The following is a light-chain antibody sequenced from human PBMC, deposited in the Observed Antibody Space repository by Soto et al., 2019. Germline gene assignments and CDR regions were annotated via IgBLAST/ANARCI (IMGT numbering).Light chain of an antibody. J-gene: IGKJ4*01. CDR3: QQRSNWPST. CDR2: VAS. CDR1: QSVSSY. V-gene: IGKV3-11*01. Sequence: EIVLTQSPATLSLSPGNRATLSCRASQSVSSYLAWYQQKPGQAPRLLIYVASNRATGIPTRFSGSGSGTDFALTIPSLEPEDFAVYYCQQRSNWPSTFGGGTKVEIK.